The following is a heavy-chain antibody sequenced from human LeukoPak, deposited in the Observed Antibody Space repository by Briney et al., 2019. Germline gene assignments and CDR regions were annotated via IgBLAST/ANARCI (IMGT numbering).Heavy chain of an antibody. CDR1: GYSFTSYW. D-gene: IGHD3-10*01. J-gene: IGHJ6*03. Sequence: GESLKISCKGSGYSFTSYWIGWVRQMPGKGLEWMGIIYPGDSDTRYSPSFQGQVTISADKSISTAYLQWSSLKASDTAMYYCARHSYYYGSGSYFNPEDYYYYMDVWGKGTTVTVSS. CDR3: ARHSYYYGSGSYFNPEDYYYYMDV. V-gene: IGHV5-51*01. CDR2: IYPGDSDT.